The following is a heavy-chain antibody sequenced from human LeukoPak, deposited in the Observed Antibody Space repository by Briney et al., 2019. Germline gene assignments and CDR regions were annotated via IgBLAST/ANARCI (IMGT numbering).Heavy chain of an antibody. Sequence: GGSLRLSCAASGFTFSSYWMTWVRQAPGKGLEWVSLISDSGGRIYYADSVKGRFTISRDNSKNTLYLQMNSLRAEDTAVYYCARAGFAFDIWDQGTMVTVSS. J-gene: IGHJ3*02. CDR1: GFTFSSYW. CDR2: ISDSGGRI. V-gene: IGHV3-23*01. CDR3: ARAGFAFDI. D-gene: IGHD3-10*01.